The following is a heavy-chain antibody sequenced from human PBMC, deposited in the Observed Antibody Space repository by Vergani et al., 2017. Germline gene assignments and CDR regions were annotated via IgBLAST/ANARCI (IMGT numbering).Heavy chain of an antibody. Sequence: EVQLVQSGAEVKKPGESLKISCKGSGYSFTSYWIGWVRQMPGKGLEWMGIIYPGDSDTRYSPSFQGQVTISADKSISTAYLQWSSLKASDTAMYXCARLSIAARPGYYFDYWGQGTLVTVSS. CDR3: ARLSIAARPGYYFDY. D-gene: IGHD6-6*01. CDR2: IYPGDSDT. CDR1: GYSFTSYW. V-gene: IGHV5-51*01. J-gene: IGHJ4*02.